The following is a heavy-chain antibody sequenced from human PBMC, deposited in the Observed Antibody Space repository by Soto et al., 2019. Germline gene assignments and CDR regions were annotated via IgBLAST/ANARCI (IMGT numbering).Heavy chain of an antibody. D-gene: IGHD6-19*01. CDR2: ISGDGSVT. CDR1: GFTFSSSA. CDR3: TRNTSGRQGSAFDI. J-gene: IGHJ3*02. V-gene: IGHV3-23*01. Sequence: GGSLRLSCAASGFTFSSSAMTWVRQASGRGLEWVSAISGDGSVTYYTDSVKGRFTISRDNSKNTLYLQMNSLRAEDTAVYYCTRNTSGRQGSAFDIWGQGTTVTVS.